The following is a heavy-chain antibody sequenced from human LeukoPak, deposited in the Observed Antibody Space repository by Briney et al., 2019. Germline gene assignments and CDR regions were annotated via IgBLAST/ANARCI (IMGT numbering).Heavy chain of an antibody. J-gene: IGHJ4*02. V-gene: IGHV4-59*01. CDR3: ARGASELDIDY. D-gene: IGHD2-2*03. Sequence: SETLSLTCTVSGGSISSYYWSWIRQPPGKGLEWIGYIYYSGSTNYNPSLKSRVTISVDTSKNQFSLKLSPVTAADTAVYYCARGASELDIDYWGQGTLVTVSS. CDR1: GGSISSYY. CDR2: IYYSGST.